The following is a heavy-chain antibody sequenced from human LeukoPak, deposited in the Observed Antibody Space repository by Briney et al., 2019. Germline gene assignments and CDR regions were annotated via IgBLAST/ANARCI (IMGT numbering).Heavy chain of an antibody. CDR3: ARGSLRGTMVRGVDLGY. V-gene: IGHV1-8*01. CDR1: GYTFTSYD. Sequence: ASVKVSCKASGYTFTSYDINWVRQATGQGLEWMGWMNPNSGNTGYAQKFQGRVTMTRNTSISTAYMELSSLRSEDTAVYYCARGSLRGTMVRGVDLGYWGQGTLVTVSS. J-gene: IGHJ4*02. CDR2: MNPNSGNT. D-gene: IGHD3-10*01.